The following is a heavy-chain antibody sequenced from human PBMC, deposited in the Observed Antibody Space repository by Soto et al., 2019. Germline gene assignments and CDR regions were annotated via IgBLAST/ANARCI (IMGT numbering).Heavy chain of an antibody. J-gene: IGHJ6*03. D-gene: IGHD6-13*01. CDR2: IYYSGST. Sequence: SETLSLTCTVSGGSISSYYWSWIRQYPGKGLEWIGYIYYSGSTNYNPSLKSRVTISVDTSKNQFSLKLSSVTAADTAVYYCARHTMGSWSPYYYYYYMDVWGKGTTVTVSS. CDR1: GGSISSYY. CDR3: ARHTMGSWSPYYYYYYMDV. V-gene: IGHV4-59*08.